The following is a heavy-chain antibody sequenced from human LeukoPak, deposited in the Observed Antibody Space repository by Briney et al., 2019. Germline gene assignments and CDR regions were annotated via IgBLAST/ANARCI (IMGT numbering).Heavy chain of an antibody. J-gene: IGHJ4*02. Sequence: GGSLRLSCAASGFTFDDYAMHWVRQAPGKGLEWVAVIWYDGSNKYYADSVKGRFTISRDNSKNTLYLQMNSLRAEDTAVYYCARDLGIAVDLAGPDYWGQGTLVTVSS. V-gene: IGHV3-33*08. CDR1: GFTFDDYA. CDR2: IWYDGSNK. CDR3: ARDLGIAVDLAGPDY. D-gene: IGHD6-19*01.